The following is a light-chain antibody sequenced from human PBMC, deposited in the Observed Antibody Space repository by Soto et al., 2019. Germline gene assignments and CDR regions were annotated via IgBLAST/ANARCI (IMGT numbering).Light chain of an antibody. CDR3: LQDYNYPYT. J-gene: IGKJ2*01. V-gene: IGKV1-6*01. CDR1: QGVRND. CDR2: DAS. Sequence: AIQMTQSPSSLSASVGDRVTITCRASQGVRNDLSWYQQKAGKAPNLLIYDASSLQSGVPSRFSGSGSGTDFTLTISSLQPEDFATYYCLQDYNYPYTFGQGTKLEIK.